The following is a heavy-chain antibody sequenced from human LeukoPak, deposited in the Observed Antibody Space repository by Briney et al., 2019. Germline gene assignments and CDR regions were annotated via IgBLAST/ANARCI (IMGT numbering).Heavy chain of an antibody. Sequence: GGSLRLSCAVSGLSITNKAMSWVRHGPGKGLEWVSGISGRTGRPYYADSVKGRFTISRDSSQSTLNLEMNSLRVEDTALYYCAFERGAGYFHDAFDFWGQGTMVTVSS. J-gene: IGHJ3*01. D-gene: IGHD3-9*01. CDR1: GLSITNKA. CDR3: AFERGAGYFHDAFDF. CDR2: ISGRTGRP. V-gene: IGHV3-23*01.